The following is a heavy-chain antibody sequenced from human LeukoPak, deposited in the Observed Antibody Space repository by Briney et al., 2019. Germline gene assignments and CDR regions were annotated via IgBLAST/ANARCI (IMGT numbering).Heavy chain of an antibody. Sequence: GGSLRLSCAASGFTFSNAWMNWVRQAPGKGLEWVSAISGSGGSTYYADSVKGRFTISRDNSKNTLYLQMNSLRAEDTAVYYCAKSFQVTVSKWELLRAPPFDYWGQGTLVTVSS. V-gene: IGHV3-23*01. CDR1: GFTFSNAW. D-gene: IGHD1-26*01. CDR2: ISGSGGST. J-gene: IGHJ4*02. CDR3: AKSFQVTVSKWELLRAPPFDY.